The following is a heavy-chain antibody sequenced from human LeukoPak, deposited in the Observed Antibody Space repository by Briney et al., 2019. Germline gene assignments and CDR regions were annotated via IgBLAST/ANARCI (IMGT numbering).Heavy chain of an antibody. J-gene: IGHJ2*01. D-gene: IGHD6-19*01. CDR1: GYTFTSYG. CDR3: ARGGTVAGHWYFDL. CDR2: ISAYSGDT. V-gene: IGHV1-18*01. Sequence: ASVKVSCKASGYTFTSYGISWVRQAPGQGLEWMGWISAYSGDTNFAQKFQGRVTMTRDTSINTAYMELSSLRSDDTAVYYCARGGTVAGHWYFDLWGRGTQVAVSS.